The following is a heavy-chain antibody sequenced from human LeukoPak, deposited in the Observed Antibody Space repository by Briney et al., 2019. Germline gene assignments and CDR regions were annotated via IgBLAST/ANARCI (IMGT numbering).Heavy chain of an antibody. J-gene: IGHJ4*02. D-gene: IGHD3-22*01. CDR2: ISYDGNNK. CDR3: ARDPGYYDSSGYLDY. V-gene: IGHV3-30-3*01. CDR1: GFTFSSYA. Sequence: GGSLRLSCAASGFTFSSYAMHWVRQAPGKGLEWVAVISYDGNNKYYADSVKGRFTISRDNSKNTLYLQMNSLRAEDTAVYYCARDPGYYDSSGYLDYWGQGTLVTVSS.